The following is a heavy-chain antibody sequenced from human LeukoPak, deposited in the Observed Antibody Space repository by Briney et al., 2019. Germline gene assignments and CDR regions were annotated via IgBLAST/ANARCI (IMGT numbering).Heavy chain of an antibody. J-gene: IGHJ4*02. CDR1: GYTFTGYN. D-gene: IGHD3-22*01. V-gene: IGHV1-2*06. Sequence: ASLKISCTASGYTFTGYNMHCVRHAPGQRLVRMGRIYPHTGGTNYTQKFSSTVTMTRDTSISTASMWLSRLRSDDTAVYYCARLRVNGVSSGYYYAFDYWGQGTLVTVSS. CDR3: ARLRVNGVSSGYYYAFDY. CDR2: IYPHTGGT.